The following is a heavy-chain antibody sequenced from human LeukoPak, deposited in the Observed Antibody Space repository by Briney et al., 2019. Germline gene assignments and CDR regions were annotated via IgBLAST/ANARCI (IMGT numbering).Heavy chain of an antibody. CDR2: ISSSSSYI. CDR1: GFTFSSYS. Sequence: PGGSLRLSCAASGFTFSSYSMNWVRQAPGKGLEWVSSISSSSSYIYYADSVKGRFTISRDNAKNSLYLRMNSLRAEDTAVYYCARDFGGGAKYGMDVWGQGTTVTVSS. CDR3: ARDFGGGAKYGMDV. V-gene: IGHV3-21*01. D-gene: IGHD3-16*01. J-gene: IGHJ6*02.